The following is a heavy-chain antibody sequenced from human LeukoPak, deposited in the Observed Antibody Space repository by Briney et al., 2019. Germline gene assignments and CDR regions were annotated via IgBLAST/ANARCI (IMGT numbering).Heavy chain of an antibody. CDR2: IIPIFGAA. D-gene: IGHD6-13*01. Sequence: SVKVSCKASGGTFSSYAISWVRQAPGQGLEWMGGIIPIFGAANYAQKFQGRVTITADKSTSTAYMELSSLRSEDTAVYYCARDSAAAAGTGYYYYMDVWGKGTTVTVSS. J-gene: IGHJ6*03. CDR1: GGTFSSYA. CDR3: ARDSAAAAGTGYYYYMDV. V-gene: IGHV1-69*06.